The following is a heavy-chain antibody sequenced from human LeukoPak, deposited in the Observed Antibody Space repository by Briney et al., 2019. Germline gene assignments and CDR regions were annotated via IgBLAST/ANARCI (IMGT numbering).Heavy chain of an antibody. Sequence: SETLSLTRTVSGGSISSGGYYWSWIRQHPGKGLEWIGYIYYSGSTYYNPSLKSRVTISVDTSKNQFSLKLSSVTAADTAVYYCARGRVVLGNDAFDIWGQGTMVTVSS. D-gene: IGHD3-16*01. CDR2: IYYSGST. CDR1: GGSISSGGYY. J-gene: IGHJ3*02. V-gene: IGHV4-31*03. CDR3: ARGRVVLGNDAFDI.